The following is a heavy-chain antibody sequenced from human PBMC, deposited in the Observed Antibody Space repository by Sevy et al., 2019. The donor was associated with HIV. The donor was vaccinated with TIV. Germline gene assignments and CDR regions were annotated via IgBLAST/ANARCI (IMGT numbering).Heavy chain of an antibody. CDR1: GFTVSSNY. CDR3: ARDRNYYDSSGYYRRLGAFDI. D-gene: IGHD3-22*01. Sequence: GGSLRLSCAASGFTVSSNYMSWVRQAPGKGLEWVSVIYSGGSTYYADSVKGRFTISRDNSKNTLYLQMNSLRAEDTAVYYCARDRNYYDSSGYYRRLGAFDIRGQGTMVTVSS. CDR2: IYSGGST. J-gene: IGHJ3*02. V-gene: IGHV3-53*01.